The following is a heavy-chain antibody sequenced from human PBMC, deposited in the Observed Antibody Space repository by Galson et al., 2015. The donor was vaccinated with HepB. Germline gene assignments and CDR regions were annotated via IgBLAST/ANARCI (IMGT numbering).Heavy chain of an antibody. Sequence: SLRLSCAASGFTFSIYSINWVRQAPGKGLEWVSYISSSSSLIYYADSVKGRFTISRDNAKNSLYLEMNSLKTEDTAVYYCAKGDLFCTNGVCFARSPSYYYGMDVWGQGTTVTVSS. CDR3: AKGDLFCTNGVCFARSPSYYYGMDV. CDR2: ISSSSSLI. J-gene: IGHJ6*02. V-gene: IGHV3-48*01. CDR1: GFTFSIYS. D-gene: IGHD2-8*01.